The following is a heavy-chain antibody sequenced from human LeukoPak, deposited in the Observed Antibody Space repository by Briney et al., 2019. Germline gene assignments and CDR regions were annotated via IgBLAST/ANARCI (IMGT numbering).Heavy chain of an antibody. J-gene: IGHJ4*02. CDR2: INPNSGGT. D-gene: IGHD5-18*01. Sequence: ASVKVSCKASGDTFSSYYMHWVRQAPGQGLEWMGWINPNSGGTNYAQKFQGRVTMTRDTSISTAYMELSRLRSDDTAVYYCARDRSPAPGRSYGRGHFDHWGQGTLVTVSS. CDR3: ARDRSPAPGRSYGRGHFDH. CDR1: GDTFSSYY. V-gene: IGHV1-2*02.